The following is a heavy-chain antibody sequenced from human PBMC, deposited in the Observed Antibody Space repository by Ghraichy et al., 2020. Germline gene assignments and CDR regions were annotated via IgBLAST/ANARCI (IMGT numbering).Heavy chain of an antibody. D-gene: IGHD1-1*01. CDR1: GFTFSAYT. V-gene: IGHV3-21*01. CDR3: ATTQTGTTSGASDS. CDR2: IGSGRTFM. Sequence: GESLNISCAASGFTFSAYTMSWVRQPPGRGLEWVSSIGSGRTFMYYADSVRGRFTISRDDTKKSLYLQMNVLRVEDMAVYYCATTQTGTTSGASDSWGQGTLVTVSS. J-gene: IGHJ4*02.